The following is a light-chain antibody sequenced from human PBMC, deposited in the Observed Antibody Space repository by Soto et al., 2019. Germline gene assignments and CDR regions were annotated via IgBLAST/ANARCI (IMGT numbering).Light chain of an antibody. CDR1: QGISSY. CDR3: QQLNSYPLT. Sequence: DIQLTQSPSFLSASVGDRVTITCRASQGISSYLAWYQQQPGKAPKLLIYVASTLQSGVPSRFSGSGSGTEFTLTIGSLQPEDFATYYCQQLNSYPLTFGGGTKVEIK. J-gene: IGKJ4*01. CDR2: VAS. V-gene: IGKV1-9*01.